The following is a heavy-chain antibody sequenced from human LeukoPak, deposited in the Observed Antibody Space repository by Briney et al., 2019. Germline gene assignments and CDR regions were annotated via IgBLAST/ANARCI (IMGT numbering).Heavy chain of an antibody. CDR1: GGSISSSSYY. Sequence: SETLSLTCIVSGGSISSSSYYWGWIRQPPGKGLEWIGSIYHSGSTYYNPSLKSRVTISVDTSKNQFSLNLSSVTAADTAVYYCARGVARSSKFHFSYYFDYWGRGTLVTVSS. CDR3: ARGVARSSKFHFSYYFDY. V-gene: IGHV4-39*07. D-gene: IGHD6-6*01. CDR2: IYHSGST. J-gene: IGHJ4*02.